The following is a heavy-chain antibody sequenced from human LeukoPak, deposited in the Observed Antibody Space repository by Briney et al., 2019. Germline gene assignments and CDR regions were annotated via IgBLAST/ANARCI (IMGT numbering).Heavy chain of an antibody. CDR3: ARGSIVGATFDYFDY. V-gene: IGHV3-20*04. CDR2: INWNGGST. Sequence: GGSLRLSCAASGFTFDDYGMSWVRQAPGKGLEWVSGINWNGGSTGYADSVKGRFTISRDNAKNSLYLQMNSLRADDTAVYYCARGSIVGATFDYFDYWGQGTLVTVSS. J-gene: IGHJ4*02. CDR1: GFTFDDYG. D-gene: IGHD1-26*01.